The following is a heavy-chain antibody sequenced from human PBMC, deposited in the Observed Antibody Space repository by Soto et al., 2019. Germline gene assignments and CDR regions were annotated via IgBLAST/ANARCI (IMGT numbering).Heavy chain of an antibody. J-gene: IGHJ4*02. D-gene: IGHD7-27*01. CDR2: IKTDGSST. V-gene: IGHV3-74*01. CDR1: GFTLRSSV. CDR3: ARVGTGASFSAY. Sequence: PGGSLRLSCAASGFTLRSSVMPWVRQAPGKGLVWVSRIKTDGSSTGYADSVKGRFTISRDNAQNTLYLQMNSLRAEDTALYDCARVGTGASFSAYWGLGTLVTGSS.